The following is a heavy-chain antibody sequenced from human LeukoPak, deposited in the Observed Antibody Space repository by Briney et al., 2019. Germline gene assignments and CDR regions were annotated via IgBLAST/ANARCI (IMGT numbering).Heavy chain of an antibody. D-gene: IGHD5-18*01. CDR1: GFTFSSYE. J-gene: IGHJ4*02. CDR2: ISSSGSTI. Sequence: GGSLRLSCAATGFTFSSYEMNWVRQAPGKGLEWVSYISSSGSTIYYADSVKGRFTISRDNAKNSLYLQMNSLRAEDTAVYYCARDKGYSYRREDYWGQGTLVTVSS. CDR3: ARDKGYSYRREDY. V-gene: IGHV3-48*03.